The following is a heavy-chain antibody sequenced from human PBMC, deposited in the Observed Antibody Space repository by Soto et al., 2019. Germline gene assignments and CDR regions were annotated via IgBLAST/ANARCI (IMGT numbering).Heavy chain of an antibody. CDR3: VRGPYNYNSRYFDY. CDR2: INHSGIT. D-gene: IGHD1-1*01. V-gene: IGHV4-34*01. J-gene: IGHJ4*02. Sequence: SETLSLTCTVSGGSFSGYFWTWIRQPPGKGLEWLAEINHSGITNYNPSVESRVSMSVDTSKNQFSLRLYSVTAADTAVYYCVRGPYNYNSRYFDYWGQGTLVTVSS. CDR1: GGSFSGYF.